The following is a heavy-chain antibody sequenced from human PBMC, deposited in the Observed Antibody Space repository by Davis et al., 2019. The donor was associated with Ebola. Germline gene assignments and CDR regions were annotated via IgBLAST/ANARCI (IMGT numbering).Heavy chain of an antibody. J-gene: IGHJ6*02. Sequence: SETLSLTCAVYGGSFSGYYWSWIRQPPGKGLEWIGEINHSGSTNYNPSLKSRVTISVDTSKNQFSLKLSSVTAADTAVYYCARRGLGYDILTGYSHYYGMDVWGQGTTVTVSS. CDR2: INHSGST. V-gene: IGHV4-34*01. D-gene: IGHD3-9*01. CDR1: GGSFSGYY. CDR3: ARRGLGYDILTGYSHYYGMDV.